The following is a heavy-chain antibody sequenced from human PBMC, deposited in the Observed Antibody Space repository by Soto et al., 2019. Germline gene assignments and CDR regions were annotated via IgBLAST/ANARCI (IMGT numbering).Heavy chain of an antibody. J-gene: IGHJ4*02. V-gene: IGHV1-18*04. CDR1: GYTFTSYG. CDR3: ARTRSIAVAGIFNY. CDR2: ISAYNGNT. Sequence: AASVKVSCKASGYTFTSYGISWVRQAPGQGLEWMGWISAYNGNTNYAQKLQGRVTMTTDTSTSTAYMELRSLRSDDTAVYYCARTRSIAVAGIFNYWGQGTLVTVSS. D-gene: IGHD6-19*01.